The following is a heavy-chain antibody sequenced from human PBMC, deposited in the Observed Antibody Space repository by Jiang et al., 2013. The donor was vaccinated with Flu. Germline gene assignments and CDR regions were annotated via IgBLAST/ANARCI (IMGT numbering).Heavy chain of an antibody. J-gene: IGHJ6*02. V-gene: IGHV2-70*01. CDR2: IDWEDDK. CDR1: FSLSTSAMC. Sequence: FSLSTSAMCVSWIRQPPGKALEWLALIDWEDDKYYSTSLKTRLTISKDTSKNQVVLTMTNMDPVDTATYYCARTIAAFGYALDVWGQGTTVTVSS. D-gene: IGHD3-16*01. CDR3: ARTIAAFGYALDV.